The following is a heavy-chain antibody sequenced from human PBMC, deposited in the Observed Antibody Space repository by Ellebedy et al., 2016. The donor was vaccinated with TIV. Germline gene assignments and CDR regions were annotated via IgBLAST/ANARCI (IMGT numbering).Heavy chain of an antibody. CDR3: ARGGGNEEDY. J-gene: IGHJ4*02. CDR1: GYTFTTYN. D-gene: IGHD4-23*01. Sequence: ASVKVSCKASGYTFTTYNINWVRQATGQGLEWMGWMNANSGNTGYAQKFQGRVTMTRNTSISTAYMELSSLRSEDTAVCYCARGGGNEEDYWGQGTLVTVSS. V-gene: IGHV1-8*01. CDR2: MNANSGNT.